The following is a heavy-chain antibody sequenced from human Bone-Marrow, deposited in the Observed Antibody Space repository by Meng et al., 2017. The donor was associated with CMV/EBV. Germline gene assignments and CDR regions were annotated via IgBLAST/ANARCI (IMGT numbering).Heavy chain of an antibody. D-gene: IGHD2-15*01. CDR2: INPSGGST. V-gene: IGHV1-46*01. J-gene: IGHJ5*02. Sequence: YMHWVRQAPGQGLEWMGIINPSGGSTSYAQKFQGRVTMTRDTSTSTVYMELSSLRPEDTAVYYCARAFSRYCSGGSCYSGGWFDPWGQGTLVTVSS. CDR3: ARAFSRYCSGGSCYSGGWFDP. CDR1: Y.